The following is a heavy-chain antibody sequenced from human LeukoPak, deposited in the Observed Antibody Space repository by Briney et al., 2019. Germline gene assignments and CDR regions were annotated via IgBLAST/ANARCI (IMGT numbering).Heavy chain of an antibody. CDR1: GFTFRSHW. D-gene: IGHD5-24*01. J-gene: IGHJ4*02. V-gene: IGHV3-74*01. CDR3: VRDGDVYNFDH. Sequence: GGSLRLSCAASGFTFRSHWVHWVRQAPGEGLVWVSRIKGDETYTNHADSVKGRFTISRDNAKNTLYLQMTSLRVEDTAIYYCVRDGDVYNFDHWGQGTLVTVSS. CDR2: IKGDETYT.